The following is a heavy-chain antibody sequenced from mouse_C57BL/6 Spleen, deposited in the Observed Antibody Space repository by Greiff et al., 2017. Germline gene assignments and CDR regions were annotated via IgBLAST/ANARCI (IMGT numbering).Heavy chain of an antibody. CDR3: ARRDYYSNYVAYWYFDV. V-gene: IGHV1-18*01. Sequence: EVQLQQSGPELVKPGASVKIPCKASGYTFTDYNMDWVKQSHGKSLEWIGDINPNNGGTIYNQKFKGKATLTVDKSSSTAFMELRSLTSEDTAVYYCARRDYYSNYVAYWYFDVWGTGTTVTVSS. J-gene: IGHJ1*03. CDR1: GYTFTDYN. CDR2: INPNNGGT. D-gene: IGHD2-5*01.